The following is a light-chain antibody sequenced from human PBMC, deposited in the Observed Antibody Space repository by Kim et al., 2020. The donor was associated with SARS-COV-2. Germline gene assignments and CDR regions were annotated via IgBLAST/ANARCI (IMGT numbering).Light chain of an antibody. CDR1: ILPNQY. V-gene: IGLV3-25*03. CDR3: QAADRGGTYRV. CDR2: KDR. Sequence: SYELTQPPSVSVSPGQTATISCSGDILPNQYAYWFQQKPGQAPLLLIYKDRERPSGIPERFSGSSSGTTVTLTITSIQTDDEADYYCQAADRGGTYRVFGGGTQLTVL. J-gene: IGLJ3*02.